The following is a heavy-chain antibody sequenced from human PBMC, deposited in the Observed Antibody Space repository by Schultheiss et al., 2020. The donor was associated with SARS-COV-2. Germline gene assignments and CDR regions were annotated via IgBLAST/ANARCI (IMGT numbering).Heavy chain of an antibody. CDR1: GGSISSYY. CDR3: ARDPGRTGDLSGWYFDL. CDR2: IYTSGST. V-gene: IGHV4-4*07. D-gene: IGHD7-27*01. Sequence: SQTLSLTCTVSGGSISSYYWSWIRQPPGKGLDWIGRIYTSGSTNYNPSLKSRVTMSVDTSKNQFSLKLSSVTAADTAVYYCARDPGRTGDLSGWYFDLWGRGTLVTVSS. J-gene: IGHJ2*01.